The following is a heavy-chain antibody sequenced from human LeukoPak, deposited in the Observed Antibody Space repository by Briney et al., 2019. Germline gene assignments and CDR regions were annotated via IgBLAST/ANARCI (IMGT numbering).Heavy chain of an antibody. CDR2: VYYSGST. J-gene: IGHJ4*02. CDR3: ARVTGYMIEDYFDY. D-gene: IGHD3-22*01. CDR1: GGSISTTNYY. V-gene: IGHV4-39*07. Sequence: SETLSLTCTVSGGSISTTNYYWGWIRRSPGKGLEWFGCVYYSGSTYYNPSLKSRVTISVDTSKNQVSLKLSSVTAADTAVYYCARVTGYMIEDYFDYWGQGTLVTVSS.